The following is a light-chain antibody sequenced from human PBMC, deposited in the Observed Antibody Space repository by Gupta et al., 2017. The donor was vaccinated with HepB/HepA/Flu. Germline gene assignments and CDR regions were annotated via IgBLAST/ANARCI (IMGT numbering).Light chain of an antibody. J-gene: IGLJ2*01. CDR2: INN. V-gene: IGLV1-44*01. Sequence: QSVLTPHPSASDTHGQSVTTSCSGSSSNIGSNSVHCYQHLPGTAPKLLIYINNQRHSGVPDRFSGTKSGTAASLAIXGXQSEDEXDYYFAAWHDSLNGLVFGGGTKLTVL. CDR3: AAWHDSLNGLV. CDR1: SSNIGSNS.